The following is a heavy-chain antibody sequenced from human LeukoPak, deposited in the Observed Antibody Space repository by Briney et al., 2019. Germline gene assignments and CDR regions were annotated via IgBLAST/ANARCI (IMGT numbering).Heavy chain of an antibody. D-gene: IGHD1-20*01. V-gene: IGHV3-21*01. CDR1: GFTFSSYG. CDR2: ISSSSSYI. CDR3: ARDFNCRGAACYYYYGMDV. J-gene: IGHJ6*02. Sequence: GRSLRLSCAASGFTFSSYGMHWVRQAPGKGLEWVSSISSSSSYIYYADSVKGRFTISRDNAKNSLYLQMNSLRAEDTAVYYCARDFNCRGAACYYYYGMDVWGQGTTVTVSS.